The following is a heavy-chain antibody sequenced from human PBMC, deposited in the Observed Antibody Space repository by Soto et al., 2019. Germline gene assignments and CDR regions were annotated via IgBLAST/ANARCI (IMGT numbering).Heavy chain of an antibody. V-gene: IGHV3-23*01. J-gene: IGHJ6*02. CDR2: ISGSGGST. D-gene: IGHD3-10*01. CDR3: AKMGSMGRGVSRFGGDRMDV. CDR1: GFTCGTYA. Sequence: GRLMRLPCAAVGFTCGTYAVSRGRQAPGKGLEWVSAISGSGGSTFYADSVKGRFTISRDNSKNTLYLQMNSLRAEDTAVYYCAKMGSMGRGVSRFGGDRMDVWGQGTTVTVSS.